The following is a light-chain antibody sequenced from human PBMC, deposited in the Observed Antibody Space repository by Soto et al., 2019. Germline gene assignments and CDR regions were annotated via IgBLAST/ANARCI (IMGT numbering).Light chain of an antibody. CDR2: GDS. V-gene: IGLV1-40*01. J-gene: IGLJ2*01. CDR3: QSYDSSLSGAV. Sequence: QSVLTQPPSVSGAPGQRVTISCTGSSSNIGAGYDVHWYQQLPATAPKLLIYGDSNRPSGVPDRFCGSKSGTTASLAITGLQAEYEADYYCQSYDSSLSGAVFGGGTKLTVL. CDR1: SSNIGAGYD.